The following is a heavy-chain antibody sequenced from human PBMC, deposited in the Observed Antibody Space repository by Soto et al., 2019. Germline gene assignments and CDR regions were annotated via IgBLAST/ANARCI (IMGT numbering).Heavy chain of an antibody. J-gene: IGHJ5*02. Sequence: ASVKVSCKASGYTFTGYYMHWVRQAPGQGLEWMGWINPNSGGTNYAQKFQGRVTMTRDTSISTAYMELSRLRSDDTAVYYCARAYSGSYYWLEPWGQATLVSVSS. CDR3: ARAYSGSYYWLEP. CDR1: GYTFTGYY. V-gene: IGHV1-2*02. D-gene: IGHD1-26*01. CDR2: INPNSGGT.